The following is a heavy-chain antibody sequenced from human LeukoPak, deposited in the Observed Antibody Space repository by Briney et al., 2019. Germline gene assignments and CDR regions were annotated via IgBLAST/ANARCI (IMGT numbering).Heavy chain of an antibody. CDR3: AGDNIENGDLDYLDY. D-gene: IGHD4-17*01. J-gene: IGHJ4*02. CDR1: GFIFNSYE. V-gene: IGHV3-48*03. CDR2: ISGSGNSI. Sequence: GGSLRLSCAASGFIFNSYEMNWVRQAPGKGLEWVAFISGSGNSIYYADSMKGRFTISRDNAKNSLYLHMSSLRAEDTAVYYCAGDNIENGDLDYLDYWGQGTLVTVSS.